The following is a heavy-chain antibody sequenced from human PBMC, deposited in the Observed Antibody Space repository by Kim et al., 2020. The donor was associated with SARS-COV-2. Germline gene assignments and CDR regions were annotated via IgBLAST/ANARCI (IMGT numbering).Heavy chain of an antibody. CDR3: AKDAPFYDSSGLPDY. J-gene: IGHJ4*02. V-gene: IGHV3-30*02. Sequence: DSVKGRFTISRDNSKNTLYLQMNSLRAEDTAVYYCAKDAPFYDSSGLPDYWGQGTLVTVSS. D-gene: IGHD3-22*01.